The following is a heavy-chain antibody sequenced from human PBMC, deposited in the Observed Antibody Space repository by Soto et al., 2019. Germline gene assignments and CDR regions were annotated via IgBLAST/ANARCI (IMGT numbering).Heavy chain of an antibody. D-gene: IGHD4-4*01. CDR1: GGSIRSYY. CDR2: IYTSGST. Sequence: SETLPHTCTVSGGSIRSYYWSWIRQPAGKGLEWIGRIYTSGSTNYNPSLKSRVTMSVDTSKNQFSLKLSSVTAADTAVYYCARENYSKGSGMDVWCQGTTVT. CDR3: ARENYSKGSGMDV. J-gene: IGHJ6*02. V-gene: IGHV4-4*07.